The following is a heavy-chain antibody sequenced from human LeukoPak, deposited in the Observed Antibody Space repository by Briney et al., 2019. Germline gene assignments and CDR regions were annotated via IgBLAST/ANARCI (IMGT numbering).Heavy chain of an antibody. V-gene: IGHV3-7*01. CDR3: ARVGRKFNAFDI. CDR2: INQEGSET. D-gene: IGHD1-14*01. CDR1: GFIFSDYY. Sequence: GGSLRLSCAASGFIFSDYYMSWIRQAPGKGLEWVANINQEGSETYYVDSVKGRFTISRGNAKNSLYLQMNSLRVEDTAVYYCARVGRKFNAFDIWGQGTMVTVSS. J-gene: IGHJ3*02.